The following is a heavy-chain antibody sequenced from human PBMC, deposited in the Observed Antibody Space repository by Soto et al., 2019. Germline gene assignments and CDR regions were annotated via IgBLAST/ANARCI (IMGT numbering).Heavy chain of an antibody. CDR2: IYYSGST. V-gene: IGHV4-59*01. D-gene: IGHD3-16*01. CDR3: ARDAGGRGNGAFDI. J-gene: IGHJ3*02. CDR1: GGSISTYY. Sequence: PSETLSLTCTVSGGSISTYYWSWMRQPPGKGLEWIGYIYYSGSTNSNPSLKGRVTISEDTSKNQLSLKLSSVTAADTAVYFCARDAGGRGNGAFDIWGQGPMVTVSS.